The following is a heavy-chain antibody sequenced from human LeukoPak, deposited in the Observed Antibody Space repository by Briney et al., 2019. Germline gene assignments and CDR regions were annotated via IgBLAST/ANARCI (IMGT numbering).Heavy chain of an antibody. CDR3: ARGRPTTSIAAAGVNWFDP. CDR1: GYTFTNYG. J-gene: IGHJ5*02. CDR2: ISAYNGNT. Sequence: ASVKVSCKASGYTFTNYGIGWVRQAPGQGLEWMGWISAYNGNTNYAQKLQGRVTMTTDTSTTTAYMELSSLRSEDTAVYYCARGRPTTSIAAAGVNWFDPWGQGTLVTVSS. V-gene: IGHV1-18*01. D-gene: IGHD6-13*01.